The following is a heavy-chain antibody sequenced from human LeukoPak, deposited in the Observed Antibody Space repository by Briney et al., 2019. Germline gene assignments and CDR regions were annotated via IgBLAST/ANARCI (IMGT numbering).Heavy chain of an antibody. CDR2: ISGSGGST. CDR3: AKDSAATVSTFDY. V-gene: IGHV3-23*01. CDR1: GFTFSSYG. J-gene: IGHJ4*02. D-gene: IGHD4-17*01. Sequence: PGGSLRLSCAASGFTFSSYGMSWVRQAPGKGLEWVSAISGSGGSTYYADSVKGRFTISRDNSKNTLYLQMNSLRAEDTAVYYCAKDSAATVSTFDYWGQGTLVTVSS.